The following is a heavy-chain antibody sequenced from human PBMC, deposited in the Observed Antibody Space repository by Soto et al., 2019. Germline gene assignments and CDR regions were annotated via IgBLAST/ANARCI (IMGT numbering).Heavy chain of an antibody. D-gene: IGHD3-10*01. CDR2: ISSSSSTT. CDR3: ARDAGSWGY. Sequence: EVQLVESGGGLVQPGGSLRLSCAASGFTFTPYSMNWVRQAPGKGLEWVSYISSSSSTTYYADSVKGRFTISRDNAKNSLYLQVNSLRDEDTAVYYCARDAGSWGYWGQGTLVTVSS. CDR1: GFTFTPYS. V-gene: IGHV3-48*02. J-gene: IGHJ4*02.